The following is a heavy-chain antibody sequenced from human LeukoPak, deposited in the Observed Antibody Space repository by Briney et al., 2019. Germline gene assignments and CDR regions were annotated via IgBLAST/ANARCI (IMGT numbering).Heavy chain of an antibody. CDR2: ISAYNGNT. J-gene: IGHJ6*04. V-gene: IGHV1-18*01. CDR3: ARWGVVTGSSTKAKYYYYYYGMDV. Sequence: GASVTVSCKASGYTFTSYGISWVRQAPGQGLEWMGWISAYNGNTNYAQKLQGRVTMTTDTSTSTAYMELRSLRSDDTAVYYCARWGVVTGSSTKAKYYYYYYGMDVWGKGTTVTVSS. D-gene: IGHD2-2*01. CDR1: GYTFTSYG.